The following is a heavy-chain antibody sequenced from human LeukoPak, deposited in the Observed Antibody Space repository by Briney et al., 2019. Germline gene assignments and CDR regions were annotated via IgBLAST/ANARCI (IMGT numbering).Heavy chain of an antibody. CDR3: AREHSSGYKYPDY. V-gene: IGHV4-31*03. J-gene: IGHJ4*02. D-gene: IGHD3-22*01. CDR1: GGSISSGDYF. Sequence: ASETLSLTCTVSGGSISSGDYFWSWIRQHPGKGLEWIGYIYYSGSTYYNPSLKSRVTISVDTSKNQFSLKLSSVTAADTAVYYCAREHSSGYKYPDYWGQGTLVTVSS. CDR2: IYYSGST.